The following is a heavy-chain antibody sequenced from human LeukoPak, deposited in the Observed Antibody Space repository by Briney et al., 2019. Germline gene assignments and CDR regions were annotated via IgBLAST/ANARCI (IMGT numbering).Heavy chain of an antibody. Sequence: SETLSLTCSVSGGSITDTTYFWGWIRPPPGKGREWIGSIYYRGNTYYSPPLKSRVTLFVDTSKNQFSLKLTSVTAADTAIYYCARRKVAAEIDYWGQGTLVTVSS. CDR3: ARRKVAAEIDY. V-gene: IGHV4-39*01. D-gene: IGHD6-13*01. J-gene: IGHJ4*02. CDR1: GGSITDTTYF. CDR2: IYYRGNT.